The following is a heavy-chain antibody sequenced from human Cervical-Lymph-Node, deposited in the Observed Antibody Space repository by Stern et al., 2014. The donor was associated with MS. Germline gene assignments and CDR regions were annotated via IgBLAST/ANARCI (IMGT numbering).Heavy chain of an antibody. V-gene: IGHV4-39*01. J-gene: IGHJ3*02. CDR1: GGSIISSSYF. CDR3: ARVRGDDSFDI. CDR2: IYSSGST. Sequence: QLQLQESSPGLVKPSETLSLTCTVSGGSIISSSYFWGWIRQPPGKGLEWIGSIYSSGSTFYNPSLKSRVTISVDTSKNQFSLRLPSVTAADTAVFYCARVRGDDSFDIWGQGTMVTVSS. D-gene: IGHD3-10*01.